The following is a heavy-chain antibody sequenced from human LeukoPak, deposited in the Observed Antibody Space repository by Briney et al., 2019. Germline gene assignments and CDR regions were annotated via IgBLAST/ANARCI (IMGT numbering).Heavy chain of an antibody. CDR3: ARDYYDSCGQTRDY. D-gene: IGHD3-22*01. CDR1: GYTFTTYD. V-gene: IGHV1-2*02. J-gene: IGHJ4*02. Sequence: ASVKVSCNASGYTFTTYDINWVRQATGQGLEWMGWINPNSGGTNYAQKFQGRVTMTRDTSISTAYMELSRLRSDDTAVYYCARDYYDSCGQTRDYWGQGTLVTVSS. CDR2: INPNSGGT.